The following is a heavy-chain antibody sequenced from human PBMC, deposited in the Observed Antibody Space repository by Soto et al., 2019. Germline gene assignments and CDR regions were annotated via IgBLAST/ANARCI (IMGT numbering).Heavy chain of an antibody. Sequence: PGGSLRLSCAASGFTFSDRYMDWVRQAPGKGLEWVGRTKNNANSYTTEYAASVKGRFTISRDYSRDSVYLQMNSLKTDDTAVYYCTIEGAYPGPDFDYWGQGTLATVSS. CDR1: GFTFSDRY. J-gene: IGHJ4*02. CDR3: TIEGAYPGPDFDY. V-gene: IGHV3-72*01. CDR2: TKNNANSYTT. D-gene: IGHD3-16*01.